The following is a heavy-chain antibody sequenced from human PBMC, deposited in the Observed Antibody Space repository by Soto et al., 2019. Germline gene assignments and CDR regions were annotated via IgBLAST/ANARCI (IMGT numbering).Heavy chain of an antibody. D-gene: IGHD3-22*01. J-gene: IGHJ6*02. Sequence: PSETLSLTCTVSDGSISSYYWSWIRQPAGKGLEWIGRIYTSGSTNYNPSLKSRVTMSVDTSKNQFSLKLSSVTAADTAVYYCARDGRSSSGYFLFDVWGQGTTVTVSS. CDR3: ARDGRSSSGYFLFDV. CDR1: DGSISSYY. V-gene: IGHV4-4*07. CDR2: IYTSGST.